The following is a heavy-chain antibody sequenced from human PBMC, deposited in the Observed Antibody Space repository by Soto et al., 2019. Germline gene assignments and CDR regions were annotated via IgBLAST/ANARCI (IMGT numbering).Heavy chain of an antibody. CDR1: GGTFSSYA. V-gene: IGHV1-69*13. D-gene: IGHD3-10*01. Sequence: SVKVSCKASGGTFSSYAISWVRQAPGQGLEWMGGIIPIFGTANYAQKFQGRVTITADESTSTAYMELSSLRSEDTAVYYCARGSVDYGSGSYSFDYWGQGTLVTVS. CDR3: ARGSVDYGSGSYSFDY. J-gene: IGHJ4*02. CDR2: IIPIFGTA.